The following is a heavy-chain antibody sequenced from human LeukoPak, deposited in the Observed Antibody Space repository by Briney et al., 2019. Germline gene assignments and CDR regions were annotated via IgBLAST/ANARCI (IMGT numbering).Heavy chain of an antibody. Sequence: GASVKVSCEASGCTFTSYSMHWVRQAPGQRLEWMGWINAGNGNTKFSQKFQGRVTITRDTSASTAYMELSSLRSEDTAVYYCARFLGGSYGMDVWGQGTTVTVSS. J-gene: IGHJ6*02. CDR3: ARFLGGSYGMDV. CDR1: GCTFTSYS. D-gene: IGHD1-26*01. V-gene: IGHV1-3*01. CDR2: INAGNGNT.